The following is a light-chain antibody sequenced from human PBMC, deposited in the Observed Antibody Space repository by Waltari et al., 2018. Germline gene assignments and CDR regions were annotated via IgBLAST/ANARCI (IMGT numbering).Light chain of an antibody. J-gene: IGKJ4*01. Sequence: DIVMTQSPDSLAVSLGERATISCKSSQSVFHTNNKNYLAWYQQKPGQPPRLLFYWASTRESGVPDRFSGSGSGTDFTLAISSLQAGDVAIYFCQQYYSSPLTFGGGTKVEIK. CDR1: QSVFHTNNKNY. V-gene: IGKV4-1*01. CDR3: QQYYSSPLT. CDR2: WAS.